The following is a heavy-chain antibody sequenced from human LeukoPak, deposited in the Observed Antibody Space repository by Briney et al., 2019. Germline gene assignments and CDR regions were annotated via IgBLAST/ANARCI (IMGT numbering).Heavy chain of an antibody. V-gene: IGHV3-48*03. D-gene: IGHD3-22*01. J-gene: IGHJ4*02. Sequence: PGGSLRLSCAASGFTFSSYEMNWVRQAPGKGLEWVSYISSSGSTIYYADSVKGRFTISRDNAKNSPYLQMNSLRAEDTAVYYCARALYYYDSSGYRPWGQGTLVTVSS. CDR2: ISSSGSTI. CDR1: GFTFSSYE. CDR3: ARALYYYDSSGYRP.